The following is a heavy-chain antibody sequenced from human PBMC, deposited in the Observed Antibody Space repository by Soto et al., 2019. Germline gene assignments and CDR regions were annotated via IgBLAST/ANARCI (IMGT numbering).Heavy chain of an antibody. J-gene: IGHJ4*02. CDR1: GFTFWTYA. CDR2: IKQDGSEK. D-gene: IGHD3-16*02. CDR3: ARSYLRLGELSLYY. V-gene: IGHV3-7*03. Sequence: GGSVRLSCAASGFTFWTYAMNWVRQAPGEGLEWVANIKQDGSEKYYVDSVKGRFTISRDNAKNSLYLQMNSLRAEDTAVYYCARSYLRLGELSLYYWGQGTLVTVSS.